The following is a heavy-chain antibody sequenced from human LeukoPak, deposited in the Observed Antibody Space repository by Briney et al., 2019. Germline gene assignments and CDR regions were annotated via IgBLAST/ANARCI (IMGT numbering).Heavy chain of an antibody. D-gene: IGHD1-26*01. CDR1: GFTFSNYS. J-gene: IGHJ3*02. CDR2: ISSSSSTI. Sequence: PGGSLRLSCAASGFTFSNYSINWVRQAPGKGLEWLSYISSSSSTIYYPDSVKGRFTISRDNAKNSLYLQMNSLRAEDTAVYYCARGGSYLSAFDIWGQGTMVTVSS. CDR3: ARGGSYLSAFDI. V-gene: IGHV3-48*01.